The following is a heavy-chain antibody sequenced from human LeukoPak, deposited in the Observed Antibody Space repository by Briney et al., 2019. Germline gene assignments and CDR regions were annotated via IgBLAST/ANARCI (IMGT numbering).Heavy chain of an antibody. CDR3: ARTVGATGAFDI. CDR2: ISAYTGST. D-gene: IGHD1-26*01. CDR1: GYTFINYG. Sequence: ASVKVSCKASGYTFINYGLTWVRQAPGQGFQWMGWISAYTGSTNYAQKFQGRVTMPTDPSTSTAYMELGSLTSNDTAVYYCARTVGATGAFDIWGQGTMVIVSS. J-gene: IGHJ3*02. V-gene: IGHV1-18*01.